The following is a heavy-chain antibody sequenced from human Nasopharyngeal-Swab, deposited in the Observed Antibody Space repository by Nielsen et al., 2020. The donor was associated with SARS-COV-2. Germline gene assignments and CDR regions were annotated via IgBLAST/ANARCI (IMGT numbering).Heavy chain of an antibody. CDR3: ARVRYFDSSGYDY. Sequence: SETLSLTCTVSGGSITSYYWSWIRQLPGKGLEWIGYIYYTGSTNYNPSLKSRVTISVDTSKNQFSLKLSSVTAADTAVYYCARVRYFDSSGYDYWGQGTLVTVSS. D-gene: IGHD3-22*01. CDR1: GGSITSYY. J-gene: IGHJ4*02. V-gene: IGHV4-59*01. CDR2: IYYTGST.